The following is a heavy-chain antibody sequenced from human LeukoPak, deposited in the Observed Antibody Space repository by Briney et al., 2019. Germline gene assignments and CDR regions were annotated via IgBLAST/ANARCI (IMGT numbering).Heavy chain of an antibody. CDR2: ISLAGRT. Sequence: SGTLSLTCGVSGGSITTTNYWSWVRQPPGGGLEWIGEISLAGRTRYNPSLKSRVNISIDESKNHLYLNLAYVTAADTAVYYCSRESGPFCPFGHWGQGTLVAVTS. CDR1: GGSITTTNY. D-gene: IGHD1-26*01. V-gene: IGHV4-4*02. J-gene: IGHJ4*02. CDR3: SRESGPFCPFGH.